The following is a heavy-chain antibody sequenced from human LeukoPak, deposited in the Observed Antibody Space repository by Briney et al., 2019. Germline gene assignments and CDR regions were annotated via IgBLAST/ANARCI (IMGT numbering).Heavy chain of an antibody. V-gene: IGHV3-11*01. D-gene: IGHD5-18*01. CDR1: GFTFTDHW. CDR2: ISSGGSTI. Sequence: GGSLRLSCAASGFTFTDHWMHWVRQAPGKGLEWVSYISSGGSTIYYADSVKGRFTISRDNAKNSLYLQMNSLRAEDTAVYYCARAGHGYKYGLDYWGQGTLVTVSS. J-gene: IGHJ4*02. CDR3: ARAGHGYKYGLDY.